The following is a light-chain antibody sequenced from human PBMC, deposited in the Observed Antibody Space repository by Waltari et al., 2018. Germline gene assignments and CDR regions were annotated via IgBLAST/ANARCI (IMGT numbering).Light chain of an antibody. J-gene: IGLJ3*02. Sequence: QSALTQPASVSGSPGQSITISCTGTSSDIGAYKYVSRYQQYPDKAPKLIIYEVSNRPSVFSNRFSGSKSGNTASLSISGLQAEDESDYYCSSFTSTNTLLFGGGTKLTVL. V-gene: IGLV2-14*01. CDR3: SSFTSTNTLL. CDR1: SSDIGAYKY. CDR2: EVS.